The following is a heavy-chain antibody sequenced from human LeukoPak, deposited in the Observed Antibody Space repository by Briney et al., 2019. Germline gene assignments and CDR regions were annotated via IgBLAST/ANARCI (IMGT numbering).Heavy chain of an antibody. CDR1: GGSISSSSYY. J-gene: IGHJ4*02. CDR3: ARHAYSSSWYGPYYFDY. D-gene: IGHD6-13*01. Sequence: EASETLSLTCTVSGGSISSSSYYWGWIRQPPGKGLEWIGSIYYSGSTYYNPSLKSRVTISVDTSKNQFSLKLSSVTAADTAVYYCARHAYSSSWYGPYYFDYWGQGTLVTVSS. V-gene: IGHV4-39*07. CDR2: IYYSGST.